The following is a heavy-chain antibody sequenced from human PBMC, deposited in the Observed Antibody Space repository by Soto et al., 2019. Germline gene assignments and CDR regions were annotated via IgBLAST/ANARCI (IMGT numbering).Heavy chain of an antibody. CDR2: IIPIFGTA. Sequence: SVKVSCKASGGTFSSYAISWVRQAPGQGLEWMGGIIPIFGTANCAQKFQGRVTITADKSTSTAYMELSSLRSEDTAVYYCARDLSAAAGLPYYYYYGMDVWGQGTTVTVSS. D-gene: IGHD6-13*01. CDR1: GGTFSSYA. CDR3: ARDLSAAAGLPYYYYYGMDV. V-gene: IGHV1-69*06. J-gene: IGHJ6*02.